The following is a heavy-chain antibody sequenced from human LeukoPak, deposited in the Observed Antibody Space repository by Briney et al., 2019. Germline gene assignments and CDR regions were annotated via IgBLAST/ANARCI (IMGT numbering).Heavy chain of an antibody. Sequence: ASVKVSCKASGYTFTSYYMHWVRQAPGQGLEWMGIINLSGGTTYYAQKFQGRVTMTNDMSTSTVYMELSSLRSEDTAVYYCARDFGYNWKANWFDPWGQGTLVTVSS. J-gene: IGHJ5*02. V-gene: IGHV1-46*01. CDR2: INLSGGTT. D-gene: IGHD1-1*01. CDR1: GYTFTSYY. CDR3: ARDFGYNWKANWFDP.